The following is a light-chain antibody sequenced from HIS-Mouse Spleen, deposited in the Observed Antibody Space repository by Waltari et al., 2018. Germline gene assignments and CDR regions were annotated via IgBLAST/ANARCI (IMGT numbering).Light chain of an antibody. J-gene: IGLJ3*02. CDR3: CSYAGSSTWV. V-gene: IGLV2-23*01. Sequence: QSALTQPASVSGSPGQSITIPCTGTSSDVWSYNLVSWYQQHPGKAPKLMIYEASTRPSGVSNRFSGSKSGNTASLTISGLQAEDEADYYCCSYAGSSTWVFGGGTKLTVL. CDR2: EAS. CDR1: SSDVWSYNL.